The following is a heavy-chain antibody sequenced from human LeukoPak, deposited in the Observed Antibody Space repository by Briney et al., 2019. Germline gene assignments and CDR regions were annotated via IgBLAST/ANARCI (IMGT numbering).Heavy chain of an antibody. D-gene: IGHD2-15*01. J-gene: IGHJ6*03. CDR1: GFTFDDYG. Sequence: GGSLRLSCAASGFTFDDYGMSWVRHAPGKGLEWVSGINWNGGSTGYADSVKGRFTISRDNAKNSLYLQMNSLRAEDTALYYCARDRVGYCSGGSCYSGTYYYMDVWGKGTTVTVSS. CDR3: ARDRVGYCSGGSCYSGTYYYMDV. CDR2: INWNGGST. V-gene: IGHV3-20*04.